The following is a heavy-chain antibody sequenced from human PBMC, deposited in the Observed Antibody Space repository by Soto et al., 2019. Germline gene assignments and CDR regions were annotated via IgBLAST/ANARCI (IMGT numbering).Heavy chain of an antibody. CDR1: GGFISNGDYH. CDR2: TYPSGST. V-gene: IGHV4-30-4*01. D-gene: IGHD5-12*01. CDR3: AREGGYDSPHGC. Sequence: PSETLSLTCTVSGGFISNGDYHWSWIRQPPGKGLEWIGYTYPSGSTYYNASLRSRVTISIDASKNQSSLKLNSVTAADTAVYYCAREGGYDSPHGCWGQGTLVTVSS. J-gene: IGHJ4*02.